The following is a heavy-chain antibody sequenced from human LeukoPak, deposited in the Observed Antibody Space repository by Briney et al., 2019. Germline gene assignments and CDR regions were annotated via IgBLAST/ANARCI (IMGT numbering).Heavy chain of an antibody. Sequence: GASVKVSCKASGGTFSSYAISWVRQAPGQGLEWMGRIIPIFGTANYAQKFQGRVTITTDESTSTAYMELSSLRSEDTAVYYCARGMEVFHSNYAGSASYYYMDVWGKGTTVTVSS. CDR3: ARGMEVFHSNYAGSASYYYMDV. CDR2: IIPIFGTA. D-gene: IGHD4-11*01. V-gene: IGHV1-69*05. CDR1: GGTFSSYA. J-gene: IGHJ6*03.